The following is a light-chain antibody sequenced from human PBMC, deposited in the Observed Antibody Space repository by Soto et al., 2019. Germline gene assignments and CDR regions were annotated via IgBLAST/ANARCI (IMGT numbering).Light chain of an antibody. Sequence: QSALTQPASVSGSPGQSITISCPGTSSDVGGYNYVSWYQQDPGKAPKLMIYEVSNRPSGVSNRFSGSKSGNTASLTISGLQAEDEADYYCSSYTSSSTLVFGTGTKLTVL. V-gene: IGLV2-14*01. CDR3: SSYTSSSTLV. CDR2: EVS. J-gene: IGLJ1*01. CDR1: SSDVGGYNY.